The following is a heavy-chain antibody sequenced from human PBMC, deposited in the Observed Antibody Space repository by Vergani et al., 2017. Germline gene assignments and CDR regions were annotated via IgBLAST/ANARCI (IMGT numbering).Heavy chain of an antibody. CDR3: ASRYYDILTGYYRFDY. V-gene: IGHV5-51*01. J-gene: IGHJ4*02. CDR1: GYSFTSYW. Sequence: EVQLVQSGAEVKKPGESLKISCKGAGYSFTSYWIGWVRQMPGKGLEWMGIIYPGDSDTRYSPSFQGQVTISADKSISTAYLQWSSLKASDTAMYYCASRYYDILTGYYRFDYWGQGTLVTVSS. CDR2: IYPGDSDT. D-gene: IGHD3-9*01.